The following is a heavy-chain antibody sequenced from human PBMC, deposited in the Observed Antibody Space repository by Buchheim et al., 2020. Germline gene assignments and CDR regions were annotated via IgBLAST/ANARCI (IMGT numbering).Heavy chain of an antibody. CDR2: INNDGRNT. CDR1: GFTLSSDA. J-gene: IGHJ4*02. Sequence: EVQLLESGGDLVPPGGSLRLSCAASGFTLSSDAMNWVRQAPGMGLEWISTINNDGRNTHYADAVKGRFTISRDDSKNLLYLQMNSLRAEDTAIYYCAKGVATYDCWGQGTL. V-gene: IGHV3-23*01. CDR3: AKGVATYDC. D-gene: IGHD5-12*01.